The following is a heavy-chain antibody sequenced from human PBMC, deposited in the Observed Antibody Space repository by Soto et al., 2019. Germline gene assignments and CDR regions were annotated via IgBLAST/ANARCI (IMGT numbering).Heavy chain of an antibody. CDR2: IYPGDSDT. Sequence: GESLKISCKGSGYSFTSYWIGWVRQMPGKGLEWMGIIYPGDSDTRYSPSFQGQVTISADKSISTAYLQWSSLKASDTAMYYCARGGYCSSTSCYTDYGMDLWGQGTTVTVSS. CDR3: ARGGYCSSTSCYTDYGMDL. CDR1: GYSFTSYW. J-gene: IGHJ6*02. D-gene: IGHD2-2*02. V-gene: IGHV5-51*01.